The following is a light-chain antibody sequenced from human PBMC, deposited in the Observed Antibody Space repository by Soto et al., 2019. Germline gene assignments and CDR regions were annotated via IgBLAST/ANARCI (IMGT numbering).Light chain of an antibody. V-gene: IGKV3-15*01. Sequence: EIVMTQSPATLSVSPGQTATLSCRASQRVNSNLAWYQQKPGQAPRLLIYAASTRATGIPARFSGSGSGTEFTLTISSLQSEDFAIYYCQQYNNRPPETFGQGTKLE. J-gene: IGKJ2*01. CDR1: QRVNSN. CDR3: QQYNNRPPET. CDR2: AAS.